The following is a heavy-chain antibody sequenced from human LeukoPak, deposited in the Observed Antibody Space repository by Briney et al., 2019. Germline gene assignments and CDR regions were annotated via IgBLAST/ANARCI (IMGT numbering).Heavy chain of an antibody. D-gene: IGHD4-17*01. CDR3: AKSYDYGDYVGGRQNWYFAL. CDR1: DFTFSNYV. J-gene: IGHJ2*01. CDR2: ISGSDGST. V-gene: IGHV3-23*01. Sequence: GGSLRLSCAASDFTFSNYVMSWVRQAPGQGLEWVSTISGSDGSTYYADSVEGRFTISRDNSKNTLYLQMNSLRAEDTAVYYCAKSYDYGDYVGGRQNWYFALWGRGTLVTVSS.